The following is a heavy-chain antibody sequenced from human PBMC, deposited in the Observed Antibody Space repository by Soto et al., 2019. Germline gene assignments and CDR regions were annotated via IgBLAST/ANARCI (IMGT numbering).Heavy chain of an antibody. CDR1: GGTFSSYA. CDR2: IIPIFGTA. D-gene: IGHD1-7*01. CDR3: ASEPTGTSLYNWFDP. V-gene: IGHV1-69*13. J-gene: IGHJ5*02. Sequence: SVKVSCKASGGTFSSYAISWVRQAPGQGLEWMGGIIPIFGTANYAQKFQGRVTITADESTSTAYMELSGLRSEDTAVYYCASEPTGTSLYNWFDPWGQGTLVTVSS.